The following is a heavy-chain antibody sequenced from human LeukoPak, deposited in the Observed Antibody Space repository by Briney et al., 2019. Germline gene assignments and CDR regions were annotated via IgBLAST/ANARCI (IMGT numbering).Heavy chain of an antibody. V-gene: IGHV3-23*01. CDR3: AKDFYPGGSWDSFDI. CDR2: ISGSGGST. J-gene: IGHJ3*02. D-gene: IGHD6-13*01. CDR1: GFTFSSYA. Sequence: PGGCLRLSCVASGFTFSSYAMSWVRQAPGKGLEWVSAISGSGGSTYYADSVKGRFTISRDNSKNTLYLPMISLRAEDTAVYYCAKDFYPGGSWDSFDIWGQGTMVTVSS.